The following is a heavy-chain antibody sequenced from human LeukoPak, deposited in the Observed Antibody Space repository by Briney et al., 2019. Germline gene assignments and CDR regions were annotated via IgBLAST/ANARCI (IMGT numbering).Heavy chain of an antibody. CDR2: ISSSGSTI. CDR1: GFTFRTYS. J-gene: IGHJ6*02. V-gene: IGHV3-48*04. D-gene: IGHD3-10*01. Sequence: GGSLRLSCAASGFTFRTYSMNWVRQAPGKGLEWVSYISSSGSTIYYADSVKGRFTISRDNAKNSLYLQMNSLRAEDTAVYYCARDHPPRITMGQGPYYYYGMDVWGQGTTVTVSS. CDR3: ARDHPPRITMGQGPYYYYGMDV.